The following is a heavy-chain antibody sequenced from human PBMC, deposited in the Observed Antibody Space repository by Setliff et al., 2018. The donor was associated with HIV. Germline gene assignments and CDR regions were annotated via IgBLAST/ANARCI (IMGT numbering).Heavy chain of an antibody. CDR1: GVSLSSDGYY. Sequence: SETLSLTCTVSGVSLSSDGYYWTWIRQYPGKGLEWIGHIYYTGTTQFTPSLESRATISVDRSKNQFSLRLRVVTAADTAVYYCARINGEYPSYYYMDVWGKGTTVTVSS. CDR3: ARINGEYPSYYYMDV. D-gene: IGHD4-17*01. V-gene: IGHV4-31*03. CDR2: IYYTGTT. J-gene: IGHJ6*03.